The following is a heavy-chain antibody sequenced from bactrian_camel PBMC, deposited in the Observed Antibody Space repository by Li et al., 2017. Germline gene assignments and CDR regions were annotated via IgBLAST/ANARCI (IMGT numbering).Heavy chain of an antibody. CDR1: GFAYDSYA. V-gene: IGHV3S1*01. CDR3: ATTLWSGYVGPFGY. D-gene: IGHD5*01. J-gene: IGHJ6*01. CDR2: FATGGGST. Sequence: VQLVESGGGSVQAGGSLTLSCVASGFAYDSYAMGWFRQAPGKEREAVALFATGGGSTYYADSVKGQFTISRDNAKNMVFLQMNSLKSEDTALYYCATTLWSGYVGPFGYWGQGTQVTVS.